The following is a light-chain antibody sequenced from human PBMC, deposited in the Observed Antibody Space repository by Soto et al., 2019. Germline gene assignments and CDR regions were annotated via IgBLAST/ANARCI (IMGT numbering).Light chain of an antibody. V-gene: IGKV1-39*01. Sequence: DIPMTQSPSSLSASVGDRVTISCRASQSVSSYLNWYQQKPGKAPKLLIYAASNLQSGVPSRFSGSGSGTDFTLTISSLQPEDFAIYYCQQSNSTSFTFGPGNKVDIK. CDR1: QSVSSY. CDR2: AAS. J-gene: IGKJ3*01. CDR3: QQSNSTSFT.